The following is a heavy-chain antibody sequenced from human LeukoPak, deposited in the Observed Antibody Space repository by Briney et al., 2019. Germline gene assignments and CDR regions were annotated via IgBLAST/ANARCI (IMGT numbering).Heavy chain of an antibody. CDR3: AKDMGGLLAKHYLDY. CDR2: IRYDGSSK. CDR1: GFTFSSDG. D-gene: IGHD1-26*01. V-gene: IGHV3-30*02. Sequence: GGSLRLSCAASGFTFSSDGIHWVRQAPGKGLEWVAFIRYDGSSKYNADSVKGRFTISRDNSKNTVYLQMSSLRAEDTAVYYCAKDMGGLLAKHYLDYWGQGTLITVSS. J-gene: IGHJ4*02.